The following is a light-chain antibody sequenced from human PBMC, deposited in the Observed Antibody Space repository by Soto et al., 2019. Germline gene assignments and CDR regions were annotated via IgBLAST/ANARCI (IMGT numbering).Light chain of an antibody. CDR3: QQYNNWPIT. CDR1: QSVSSN. Sequence: EIVMTQSPATLSVSPGERATLSCRASQSVSSNLAWYQQKPGQAPRLLIYGASTRATGIPARFSGSGYGTEFTLTISSLQSEDFAVYYCQQYNNWPITFGQGTRLEIK. V-gene: IGKV3-15*01. J-gene: IGKJ5*01. CDR2: GAS.